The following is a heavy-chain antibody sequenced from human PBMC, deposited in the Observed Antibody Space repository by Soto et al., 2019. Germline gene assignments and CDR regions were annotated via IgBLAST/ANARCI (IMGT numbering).Heavy chain of an antibody. J-gene: IGHJ4*02. CDR1: GYSFTNYW. V-gene: IGHV5-51*01. CDR3: ARQGGALTGTFDH. D-gene: IGHD6-19*01. CDR2: IYPGDSDD. Sequence: PGESLKISCKGSGYSFTNYWIAWVRQMPGKGLEWMGIIYPGDSDDRYSPSFQSQVTISVDKSISTAFLQWSSLKASDTAMYYCARQGGALTGTFDHWGQGTLVTVSS.